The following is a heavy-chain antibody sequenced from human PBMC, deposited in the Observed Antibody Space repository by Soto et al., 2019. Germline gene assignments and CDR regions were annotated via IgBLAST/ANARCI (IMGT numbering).Heavy chain of an antibody. Sequence: QVQLVQSGAEVKKPGASVKVSCKASGHTFSIYAMHWVRQAPGQRLEWMGWINAGNGNTKYSQKFQGRVTITRVTSASTAYMELSSLRSEDTAIYYCARGTWDYDLPWWGQGTLVTVSS. D-gene: IGHD3-3*01. CDR2: INAGNGNT. J-gene: IGHJ4*02. CDR3: ARGTWDYDLPW. V-gene: IGHV1-3*01. CDR1: GHTFSIYA.